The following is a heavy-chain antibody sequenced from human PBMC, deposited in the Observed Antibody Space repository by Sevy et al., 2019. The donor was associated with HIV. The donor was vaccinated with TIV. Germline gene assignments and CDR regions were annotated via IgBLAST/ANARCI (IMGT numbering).Heavy chain of an antibody. CDR3: AREGCTRPHDY. Sequence: GGSLRLSCAASGFPFSKYSMSWIRQTPGKGLEWVATFSFGCGQINYADSVKGRFTISRDDSRNTFYLQMNSLRSDDTAIYYGAREGCTRPHDYWGQGTVVTVSS. CDR2: FSFGCGQI. D-gene: IGHD2-8*01. CDR1: GFPFSKYS. J-gene: IGHJ4*02. V-gene: IGHV3-21*04.